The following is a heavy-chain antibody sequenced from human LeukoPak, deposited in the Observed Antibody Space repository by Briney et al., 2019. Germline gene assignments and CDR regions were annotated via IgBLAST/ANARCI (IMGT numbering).Heavy chain of an antibody. Sequence: PGGSLRLSCAASGFTFRSYWMHWVRQAPGKGLMWVSRINSDGTSTNYADSVKGRFTISRDISKNTLYLQMNSLRAEDTAVYYCVRDASWGQGTLVTVSS. CDR2: INSDGTST. CDR3: VRDAS. CDR1: GFTFRSYW. J-gene: IGHJ4*02. V-gene: IGHV3-74*01.